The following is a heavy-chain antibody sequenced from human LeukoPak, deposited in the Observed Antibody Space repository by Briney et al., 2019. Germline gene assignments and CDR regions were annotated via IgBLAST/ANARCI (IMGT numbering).Heavy chain of an antibody. CDR2: ISKSSSYI. J-gene: IGHJ4*02. V-gene: IGHV3-21*01. D-gene: IGHD3-10*01. CDR1: GFTFSSYS. Sequence: GGSLRLSCAASGFTFSSYSMNWVRQAPRKGLEWVSSISKSSSYIYYADSVKGRFTISRDNAKNSLYLQMNSLRVEDTAVYYCVRDQNYASGNFDYWGQGTLVTVSS. CDR3: VRDQNYASGNFDY.